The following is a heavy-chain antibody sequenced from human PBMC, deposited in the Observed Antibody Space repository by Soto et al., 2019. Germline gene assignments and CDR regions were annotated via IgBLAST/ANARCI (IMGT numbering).Heavy chain of an antibody. CDR1: GFTFSSYA. D-gene: IGHD2-2*01. J-gene: IGHJ1*01. CDR2: ISAGGDNT. V-gene: IGHV3-23*01. CDR3: AKDFLGTSRPQH. Sequence: PGGSLRLSCAASGFTFSSYAMSWVRQAPGKGLEWVSVISAGGDNTYYADSVKGRFTISRDNSKNTLYLQMNSLRAEDTAVYYCAKDFLGTSRPQHWGQGTLVTVSS.